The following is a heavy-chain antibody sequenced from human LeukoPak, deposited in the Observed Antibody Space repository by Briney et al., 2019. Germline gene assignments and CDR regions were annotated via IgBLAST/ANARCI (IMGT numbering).Heavy chain of an antibody. CDR2: INHSGST. D-gene: IGHD6-13*01. Sequence: SETLSLTCAVYGGSFSGYYWSWIRQPPGKGLEWIGEINHSGSTNYNPSLKSRVTISVDTSKNQFSLKPSSVTAADTAVYYCARDPTFRGSSWYNDYWGQGTLVTVSS. CDR3: ARDPTFRGSSWYNDY. J-gene: IGHJ4*02. CDR1: GGSFSGYY. V-gene: IGHV4-34*01.